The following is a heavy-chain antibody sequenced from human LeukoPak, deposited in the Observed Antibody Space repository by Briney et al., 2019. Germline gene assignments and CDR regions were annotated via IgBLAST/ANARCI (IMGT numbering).Heavy chain of an antibody. Sequence: PSETLSLTCTVSGGSISSGSYYWSWIRQPAGKVLEWIGRIYTSGSTNYNPSLKSRISMSVDTSKKQFTLKLSSVPAAETAVYYCARENSSSWYGNAFDIWGQGQMVTVSS. J-gene: IGHJ3*02. V-gene: IGHV4-61*02. D-gene: IGHD6-13*01. CDR2: IYTSGST. CDR3: ARENSSSWYGNAFDI. CDR1: GGSISSGSYY.